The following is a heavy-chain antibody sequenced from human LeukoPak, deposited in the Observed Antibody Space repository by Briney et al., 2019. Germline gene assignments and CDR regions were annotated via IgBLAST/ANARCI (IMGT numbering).Heavy chain of an antibody. J-gene: IGHJ4*02. CDR1: GGSFSGYY. CDR2: INHSGST. Sequence: PSETLSLTCAVYGGSFSGYYWSWIRQPPGKGLEWIGEINHSGSTNYNPSLKSRVTISVDTSKNQFSLRLSSVTAADTAVYYCARVKLKYYYDSSGYFFDYWGQGTLVTVSS. CDR3: ARVKLKYYYDSSGYFFDY. V-gene: IGHV4-34*01. D-gene: IGHD3-22*01.